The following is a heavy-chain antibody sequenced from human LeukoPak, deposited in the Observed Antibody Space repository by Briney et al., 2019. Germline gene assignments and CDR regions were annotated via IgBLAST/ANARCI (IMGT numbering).Heavy chain of an antibody. V-gene: IGHV1-8*01. J-gene: IGHJ3*02. CDR1: GYTFTGYD. D-gene: IGHD3-22*01. CDR3: ARLLDNDSSGDPDTFDM. Sequence: ASVKVSCKAFGYTFTGYDINWVRQATGQGLEWMGWMNPNSGNTGYAQKFQGRVTMTRNTSISTAYMELSSLRSEDTAVYYCARLLDNDSSGDPDTFDMWGQGTVVSVSS. CDR2: MNPNSGNT.